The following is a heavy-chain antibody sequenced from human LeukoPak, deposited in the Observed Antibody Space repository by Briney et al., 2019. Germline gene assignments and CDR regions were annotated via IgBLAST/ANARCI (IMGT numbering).Heavy chain of an antibody. CDR1: GFTFSSYW. D-gene: IGHD6-13*01. Sequence: GGSLRLSCAASGFTFSSYWMHWVRQAPGKGLVWVSRINSNGSSTSYADSVKGRFTISRDNAKNTLYLQMNSLRAEDTAVYYCARVDSSPTHYFDYWGQGTLVTVSS. CDR3: ARVDSSPTHYFDY. V-gene: IGHV3-74*01. CDR2: INSNGSST. J-gene: IGHJ4*02.